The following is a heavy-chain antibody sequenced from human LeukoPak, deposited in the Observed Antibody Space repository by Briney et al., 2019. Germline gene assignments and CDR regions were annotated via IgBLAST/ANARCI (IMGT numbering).Heavy chain of an antibody. Sequence: GGSLRLSCAASGFTFDDYAMHWVRQTPGKGLEWVSGISWNSGGIGYVDSVKGRFTISRDNAKNSLYLQMNSLRAEDTALYYCTKVASSGYSSDAFDIWGQGTMVTVSS. CDR2: ISWNSGGI. V-gene: IGHV3-9*01. CDR1: GFTFDDYA. J-gene: IGHJ3*02. D-gene: IGHD3-22*01. CDR3: TKVASSGYSSDAFDI.